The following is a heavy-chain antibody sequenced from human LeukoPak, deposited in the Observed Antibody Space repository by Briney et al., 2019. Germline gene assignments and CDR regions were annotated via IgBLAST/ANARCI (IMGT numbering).Heavy chain of an antibody. CDR2: IYYSGST. CDR3: ARHLAVAGPAGDY. Sequence: SETLSLTCTVSGGSISSSSYYWGWIRQPPGKGLEWIGSIYYSGSTYYNPSLKSRVTISVDTSKNQFSLKLSSVIAADTAVYYCARHLAVAGPAGDYWGQGTLVTVSS. CDR1: GGSISSSSYY. D-gene: IGHD6-19*01. J-gene: IGHJ4*02. V-gene: IGHV4-39*01.